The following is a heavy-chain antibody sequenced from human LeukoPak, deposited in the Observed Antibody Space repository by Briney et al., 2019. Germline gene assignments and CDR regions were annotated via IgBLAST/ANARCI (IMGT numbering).Heavy chain of an antibody. CDR2: IYTGGTT. CDR3: AREGRFQSFDY. CDR1: GFNFSAYS. V-gene: IGHV3-53*01. J-gene: IGHJ4*02. Sequence: GGSLRLSCAASGFNFSAYSMNWVRQAPGKGLEWVSVIYTGGTTHYAPSVMGRFTISRDDSQNTVHLHMSGLRDEDTALYYCAREGRFQSFDYWGQGTLVAVSS.